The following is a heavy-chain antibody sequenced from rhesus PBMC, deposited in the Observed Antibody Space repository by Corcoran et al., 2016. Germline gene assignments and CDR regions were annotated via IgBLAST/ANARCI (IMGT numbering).Heavy chain of an antibody. CDR2: ISFRCST. CDR1: GGSISSTYYY. CDR3: ASNQRLVF. V-gene: IGHV4-122*02. Sequence: QVQLPESGPGLVQPSETLSLTCAVSGGSISSTYYYWNWIRQAPGKGLEWIGYISFRCSTTDKPPLKWTGTISRKEAKNQVYLQLSSLTAADTAVYYGASNQRLVFWGQGVLVTVSS. D-gene: IGHD6-31*01. J-gene: IGHJ4*01.